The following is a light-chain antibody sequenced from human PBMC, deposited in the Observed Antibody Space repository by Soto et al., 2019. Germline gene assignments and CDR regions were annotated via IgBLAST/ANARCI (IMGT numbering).Light chain of an antibody. CDR1: SSDVGDYNY. CDR2: EVS. CDR3: SSYAGSNNFV. J-gene: IGLJ2*01. V-gene: IGLV2-8*01. Sequence: QSALTQPPSASGSPGQSVTISCTGTSSDVGDYNYVSWYQQHPGKAPKLMIYEVSKRPSAVPDRVSGSMSGNTASLTVSGLQAEDEADYYCSSYAGSNNFVFGGGTKLTVL.